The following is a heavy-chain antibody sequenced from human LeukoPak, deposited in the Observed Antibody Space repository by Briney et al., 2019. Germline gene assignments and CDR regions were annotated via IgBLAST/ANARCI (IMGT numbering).Heavy chain of an antibody. V-gene: IGHV1-3*01. CDR2: INAGNGNT. Sequence: ASMKVSCKASGYTFTSYAMHWVRQAPGQRLEWMGWINAGNGNTKCSQKFQGRVTITRDTSASTAYMELSSLRSEDTAVYYCARVRVYYGMDVWGQGTTVTVSS. J-gene: IGHJ6*02. CDR1: GYTFTSYA. CDR3: ARVRVYYGMDV.